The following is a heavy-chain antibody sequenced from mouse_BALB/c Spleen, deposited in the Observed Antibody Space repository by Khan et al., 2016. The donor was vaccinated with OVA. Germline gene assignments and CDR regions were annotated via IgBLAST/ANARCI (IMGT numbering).Heavy chain of an antibody. CDR3: ARQPYYHYYVMDY. Sequence: QVQLKQSGPGLVAPSQSLSITCTISGFSLTNYGVHWVRQPPGKGLVWLVVIWSDGSTTYNSTLKSRLSISKDNSKNQVFLKMNSLQTDDTAMYYCARQPYYHYYVMDYWGQGTSVTVSS. CDR1: GFSLTNYG. V-gene: IGHV2-6-1*01. CDR2: IWSDGST. D-gene: IGHD2-10*01. J-gene: IGHJ4*01.